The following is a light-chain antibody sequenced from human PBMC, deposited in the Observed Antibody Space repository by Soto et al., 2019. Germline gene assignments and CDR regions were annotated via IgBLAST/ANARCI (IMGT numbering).Light chain of an antibody. CDR2: KAS. V-gene: IGKV1-5*03. CDR1: QSISSS. J-gene: IGKJ1*01. Sequence: DIQMTQSPSTLSASVGDRVTITCRASQSISSSLAWYQQKPGKAPNLLIFKASSLESGVPSRFSGSGSGTEFTLTISSLQPEDVATYYCQQYNTYSGTFGQGTKVEIK. CDR3: QQYNTYSGT.